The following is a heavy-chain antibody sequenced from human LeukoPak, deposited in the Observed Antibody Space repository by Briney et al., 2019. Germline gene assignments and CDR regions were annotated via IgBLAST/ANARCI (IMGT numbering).Heavy chain of an antibody. D-gene: IGHD6-25*01. CDR1: GDSISSYY. J-gene: IGHJ5*02. CDR3: ARDASAEADNWFDP. CDR2: IYTSGGT. Sequence: SETLSLTCTVSGDSISSYYLSWIRQPPGKGLEWICYIYTSGGTTYIPSLKSRVTISVDTSKNHFSVTLSSVPAADTAVYYCARDASAEADNWFDPWGQGTLVTVSS. V-gene: IGHV4-59*01.